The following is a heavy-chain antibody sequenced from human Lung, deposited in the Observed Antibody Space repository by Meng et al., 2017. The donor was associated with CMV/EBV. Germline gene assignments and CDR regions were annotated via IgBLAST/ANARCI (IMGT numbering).Heavy chain of an antibody. CDR3: ARGHYDSSGYPIDY. Sequence: SQXXXLTXAISGDSFSSNSAAWNWIRQSPSRGLEWLGRTYYRSKWYNDYAVSVKSRITINPDTSKNQFSLQLNSVTPEDTAVYYCARGHYDSSGYPIDYWGQGTLVTVSS. D-gene: IGHD3-22*01. CDR2: TYYRSKWYN. J-gene: IGHJ4*02. V-gene: IGHV6-1*01. CDR1: GDSFSSNSAA.